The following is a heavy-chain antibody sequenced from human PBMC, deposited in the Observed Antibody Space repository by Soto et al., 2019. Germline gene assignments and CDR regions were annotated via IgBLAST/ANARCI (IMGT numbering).Heavy chain of an antibody. D-gene: IGHD6-19*01. CDR3: ARVPLRYSSSHNFDS. Sequence: QVRLQESGPGLVKPSETLSLTCSVSGVSVSSGSFYCSWIRQPPGKGLEWIGFIYNTETFNYNPSLKSRVTLSVDASKHQFSLKLSSVTAADTAVYYCARVPLRYSSSHNFDSWGQGALVTVSS. V-gene: IGHV4-61*01. CDR1: GVSVSSGSFY. J-gene: IGHJ4*02. CDR2: IYNTETF.